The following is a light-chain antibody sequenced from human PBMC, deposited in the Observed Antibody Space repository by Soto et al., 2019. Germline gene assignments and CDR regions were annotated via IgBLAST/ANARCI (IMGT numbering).Light chain of an antibody. CDR2: AAS. CDR3: LQHYNFSWT. J-gene: IGKJ1*01. V-gene: IGKV1-6*01. CDR1: QDIRNT. Sequence: IQMTQSPSSLSASVEDRVTISCRASQDIRNTLAWFQQKPGEAPKLLIFAASNLQSGVPSRFSGSGSVTDFTLAITSLQPDDFATYYCLQHYNFSWTFGQGTKVDI.